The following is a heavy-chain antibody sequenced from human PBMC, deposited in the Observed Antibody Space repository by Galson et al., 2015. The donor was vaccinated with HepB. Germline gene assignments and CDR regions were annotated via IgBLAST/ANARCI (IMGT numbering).Heavy chain of an antibody. J-gene: IGHJ4*02. V-gene: IGHV1-18*04. Sequence: SVKVSCKVSGYTFTSYAIGWVRQAPGQGLEWMGWISVYSGNTDYAQKLRDRVTMTADTFTGTAYMELRSLRSDDTAVYYCARGGDYDLLTGYLYFDFWGQGSRGTVSS. D-gene: IGHD3-9*01. CDR2: ISVYSGNT. CDR1: GYTFTSYA. CDR3: ARGGDYDLLTGYLYFDF.